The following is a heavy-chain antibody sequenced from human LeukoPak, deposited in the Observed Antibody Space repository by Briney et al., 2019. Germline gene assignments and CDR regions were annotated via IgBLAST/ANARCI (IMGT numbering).Heavy chain of an antibody. CDR2: IIPIFGTA. D-gene: IGHD2-2*02. Sequence: SVKVSCKASGGTISSYAISWVRQAPGQGLEWMGGIIPIFGTANYAQKFQGRVTITADESTSTAYMELSSLRSEDTAVYCCASNGCSSTSCYMGRDPFVDYWGQGTLVTVSS. CDR1: GGTISSYA. J-gene: IGHJ4*02. V-gene: IGHV1-69*13. CDR3: ASNGCSSTSCYMGRDPFVDY.